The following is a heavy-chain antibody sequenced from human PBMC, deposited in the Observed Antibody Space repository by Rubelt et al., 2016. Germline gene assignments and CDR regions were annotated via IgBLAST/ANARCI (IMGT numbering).Heavy chain of an antibody. CDR2: INHSGST. J-gene: IGHJ3*02. CDR3: ARDQGSSGWYVGDAFDI. V-gene: IGHV4-34*01. Sequence: QVQLQQWGAGLLKPSETLSLTCAVYGGSFSGYYWSWIRQPPGKGLAWIGEINHSGSTNYNPSLKSRVTISVDTAKKQLCQKLSSVTAADTAVYYCARDQGSSGWYVGDAFDIWGQGTMVTVSS. CDR1: GGSFSGYY. D-gene: IGHD6-19*01.